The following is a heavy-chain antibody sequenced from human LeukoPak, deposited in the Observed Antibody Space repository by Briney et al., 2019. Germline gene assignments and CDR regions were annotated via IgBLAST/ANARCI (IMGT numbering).Heavy chain of an antibody. J-gene: IGHJ6*03. CDR3: ARGFGSSIPYSYYYYLDV. V-gene: IGHV3-20*04. CDR1: GFTFDDHG. CDR2: IKWDGGRT. Sequence: PGGSLRLSCAASGFTFDDHGMSWVRHAPGKGLEWVSGIKWDGGRTGYADSVKGRFTISRDNAKNSLYLQMNSLRAEDDTAVYYCARGFGSSIPYSYYYYLDVWGKGTTVTVSS. D-gene: IGHD6-6*01.